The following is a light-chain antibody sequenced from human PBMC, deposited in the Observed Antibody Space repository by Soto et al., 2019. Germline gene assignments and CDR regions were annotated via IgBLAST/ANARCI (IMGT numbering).Light chain of an antibody. CDR3: QHYYSYSEA. V-gene: IGKV1-5*03. CDR2: KAS. J-gene: IGKJ1*01. Sequence: DIQMTQSPSTLSGSVGDRVTITCRASQTISSWLAWYQQKPGKAPKLLIYKASTSKSGVPSRFSGSGSGTEFTLTISSLQPDDFATYYCQHYYSYSEAFGQGTKVELK. CDR1: QTISSW.